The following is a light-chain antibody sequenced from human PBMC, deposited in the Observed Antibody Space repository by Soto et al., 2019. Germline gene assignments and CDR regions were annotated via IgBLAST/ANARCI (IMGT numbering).Light chain of an antibody. V-gene: IGKV1-39*01. J-gene: IGKJ4*01. Sequence: DIQMTQSPSSLSASVGDRVTITCRASQSISSYLNWYQQKPGKAPKLLIYAASSLQSGVPSRFSGSGSGTNFTLTISILQPEDFATYYCQQSYSTPRFTFGGGTKVDIK. CDR1: QSISSY. CDR3: QQSYSTPRFT. CDR2: AAS.